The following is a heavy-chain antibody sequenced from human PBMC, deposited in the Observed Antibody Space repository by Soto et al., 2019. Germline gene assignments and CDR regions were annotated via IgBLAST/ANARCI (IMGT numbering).Heavy chain of an antibody. D-gene: IGHD5-12*01. J-gene: IGHJ4*02. Sequence: EVQLVESGGGLVKPGGSLRLSCAASGFTFSSYSMNWVRQAPGKGLEWVSSISSSGSTIYYADSVKGRFTISRDNAKNSLYLQMNSLRAEDTAVYYCARDRGYDYKGIDYWGQGTLVTVSS. V-gene: IGHV3-21*01. CDR3: ARDRGYDYKGIDY. CDR2: ISSSGSTI. CDR1: GFTFSSYS.